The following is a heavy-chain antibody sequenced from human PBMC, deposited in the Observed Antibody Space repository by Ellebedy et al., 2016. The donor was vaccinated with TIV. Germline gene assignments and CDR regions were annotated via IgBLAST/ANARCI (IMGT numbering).Heavy chain of an antibody. J-gene: IGHJ4*02. Sequence: MPSETLSLTCTVSGGSTSSYYWSRIRQPPGRRLEWIGYIYNNGGTNYNPSLTSRVTISVDRSKNQFSLKLASVSAADTAVYYCARGLRGPFDYWGQGTLVTVSS. CDR3: ARGLRGPFDY. CDR2: IYNNGGT. V-gene: IGHV4-59*01. CDR1: GGSTSSYY.